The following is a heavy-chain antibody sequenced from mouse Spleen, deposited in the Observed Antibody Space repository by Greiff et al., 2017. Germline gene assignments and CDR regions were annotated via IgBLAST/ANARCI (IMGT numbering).Heavy chain of an antibody. Sequence: EVKVVESGGGLVKPGGSLKLSCAASGFAFSSYDMSWVRQTPEKRLEWVAYISSGGGSTYYPDTVKGRFTISRDNAKNTLYLQMSSLKSEDTAMYYCARHLTGTYYFDYWGQGTTLTVSS. V-gene: IGHV5-12-1*01. CDR3: ARHLTGTYYFDY. CDR2: ISSGGGST. J-gene: IGHJ2*01. D-gene: IGHD4-1*01. CDR1: GFAFSSYD.